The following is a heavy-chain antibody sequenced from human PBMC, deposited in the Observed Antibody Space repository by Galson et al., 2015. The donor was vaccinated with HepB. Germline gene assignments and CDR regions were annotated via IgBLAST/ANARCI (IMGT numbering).Heavy chain of an antibody. Sequence: SLRLSCAASAFTFGDYAMHWVRQAPGKGLEWVSGISWNSGTIDYADSVKGRFTISRDNAKNSLYLQMNSPRVEDTALYYCAKGTAARPGPEDAFEIWGQGTMVTVSS. CDR2: ISWNSGTI. V-gene: IGHV3-9*01. D-gene: IGHD6-6*01. CDR3: AKGTAARPGPEDAFEI. J-gene: IGHJ3*02. CDR1: AFTFGDYA.